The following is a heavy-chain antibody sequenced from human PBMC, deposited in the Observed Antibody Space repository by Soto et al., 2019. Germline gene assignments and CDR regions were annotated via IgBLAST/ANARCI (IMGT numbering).Heavy chain of an antibody. CDR3: ARALSGSYTPHLDY. V-gene: IGHV3-23*01. CDR1: GFTFNNYA. CDR2: ITGSGDTT. J-gene: IGHJ4*02. Sequence: GGSLRLSCAASGFTFNNYAMAWVRQAPGKGLDWVSAITGSGDTTDYADSVKGRFITSRDNSGDTLYLQMNSLRAEDTAVYYCARALSGSYTPHLDYWGQGTLVTVSS. D-gene: IGHD1-26*01.